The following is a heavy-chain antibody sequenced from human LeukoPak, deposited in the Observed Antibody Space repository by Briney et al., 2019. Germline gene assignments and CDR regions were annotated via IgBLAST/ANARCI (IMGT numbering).Heavy chain of an antibody. CDR2: INPNSGGT. V-gene: IGHV1-2*02. J-gene: IGHJ5*02. Sequence: ASVKVSCKASGYTLTGYYMHWVRQAPGQGLEWMGWINPNSGGTNYAQKFQGRVTMTRDTSISTAYMELSRLRSDDTAVYYCARDLSVAGTLSFDPWGQGTLVTVSS. CDR1: GYTLTGYY. CDR3: ARDLSVAGTLSFDP. D-gene: IGHD6-19*01.